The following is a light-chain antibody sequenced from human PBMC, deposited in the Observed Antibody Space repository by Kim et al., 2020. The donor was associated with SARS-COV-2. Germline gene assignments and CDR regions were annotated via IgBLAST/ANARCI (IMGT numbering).Light chain of an antibody. CDR2: LAS. J-gene: IGKJ2*02. CDR3: MQSRQTPCT. Sequence: DIVMTQSPLSLPVTPGEPASISCRSSQSLLYTNGYNYLDWYVQKPGQSPQVLIYLASNRASGVPDRFSGSGSGTDFTLRISRVEAEDVGVYYCMQSRQTPCTFGQGTKLEI. CDR1: QSLLYTNGYNY. V-gene: IGKV2-28*01.